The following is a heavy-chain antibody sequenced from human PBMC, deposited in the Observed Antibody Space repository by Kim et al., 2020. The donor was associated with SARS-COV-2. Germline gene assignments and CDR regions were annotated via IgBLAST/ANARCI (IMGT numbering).Heavy chain of an antibody. J-gene: IGHJ5*02. V-gene: IGHV3-30*10. CDR3: STDSEGSGSKLDL. D-gene: IGHD3-10*01. Sequence: HYTDSVKGRFTISRDRSKNTLSLEMNSLRVEDTAVYYCSTDSEGSGSKLDLWGQGTLVTVSS.